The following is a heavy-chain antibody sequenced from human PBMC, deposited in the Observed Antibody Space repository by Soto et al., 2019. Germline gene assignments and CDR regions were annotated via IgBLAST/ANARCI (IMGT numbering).Heavy chain of an antibody. D-gene: IGHD6-13*01. CDR3: ARDSIAAAGNGYYYGMDV. CDR1: GYTFTSYG. J-gene: IGHJ6*02. CDR2: ISAYNGNT. Sequence: GASVKVSCKASGYTFTSYGISGVRQAPGQGLEWMGWISAYNGNTNYAQKLQGRVTMTTDTSTSTAYMELRSLRSDDTAVYYCARDSIAAAGNGYYYGMDVWGQGTTVTVSS. V-gene: IGHV1-18*01.